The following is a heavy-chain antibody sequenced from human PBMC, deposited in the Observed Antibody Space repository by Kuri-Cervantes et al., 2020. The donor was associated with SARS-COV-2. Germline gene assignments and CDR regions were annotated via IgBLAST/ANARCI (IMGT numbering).Heavy chain of an antibody. CDR1: GGASSAYKW. J-gene: IGHJ4*02. CDR3: ASTRYSNYERVSGYYFDF. CDR2: IFHDGST. V-gene: IGHV4-4*02. D-gene: IGHD5-12*01. Sequence: GSLRLSCVVSGGASSAYKWWTWVRQPPGKGLQWIGEIFHDGSTKFNPSLSLRGRVTMSLDKSKNHFSLNLTSVTAADTAVYYCASTRYSNYERVSGYYFDFWGQGTLVTVSS.